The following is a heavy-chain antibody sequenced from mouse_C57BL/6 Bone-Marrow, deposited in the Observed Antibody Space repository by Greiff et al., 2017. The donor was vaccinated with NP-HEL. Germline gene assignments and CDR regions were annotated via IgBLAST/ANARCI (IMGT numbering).Heavy chain of an antibody. V-gene: IGHV1-55*01. CDR1: GYTFTSYW. Sequence: VKLQQPGAELVKPGASVKMSCKASGYTFTSYWITWVKQRPGQGLEWIGDIYPGSGSTNYNEKFKSKATLTVDTSSSTAYMQLSSLTSEDSAVYYCARYPLYDYYAMDYWGQGTSVTVSS. CDR2: IYPGSGST. J-gene: IGHJ4*01. D-gene: IGHD2-3*01. CDR3: ARYPLYDYYAMDY.